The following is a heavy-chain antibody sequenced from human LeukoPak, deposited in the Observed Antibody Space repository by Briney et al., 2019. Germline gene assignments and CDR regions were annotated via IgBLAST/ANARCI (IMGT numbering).Heavy chain of an antibody. D-gene: IGHD3-3*02. V-gene: IGHV4-39*07. CDR2: IYYSGST. J-gene: IGHJ1*01. CDR1: GGSISSSSYY. Sequence: SETLSLTCTVSGGSISSSSYYWGWIRQPPGKGLEWIGSIYYSGSTYYNPSLKSRVTISVDTSKNQFSLKLSSVTAADTAVYYCARSAFEYFQHWGQGTLVTVSS. CDR3: ARSAFEYFQH.